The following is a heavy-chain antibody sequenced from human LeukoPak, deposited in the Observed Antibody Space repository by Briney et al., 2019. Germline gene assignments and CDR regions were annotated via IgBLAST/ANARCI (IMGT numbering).Heavy chain of an antibody. V-gene: IGHV1-46*01. D-gene: IGHD1-26*01. J-gene: IGHJ3*02. CDR1: GYTFSTNY. CDR2: INPSGSST. CDR3: ARDWRGAFDI. Sequence: ASVKVSCKASGYTFSTNYMHWVRQAPGQGLEWMGIINPSGSSTSYAQKFQGRVTMTRDMSTSTVYMELSSLRSEDTAVYYCARDWRGAFDIWGQGTMVTVSS.